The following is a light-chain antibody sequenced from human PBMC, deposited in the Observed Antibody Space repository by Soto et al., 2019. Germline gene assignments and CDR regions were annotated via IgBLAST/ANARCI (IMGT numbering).Light chain of an antibody. Sequence: QLVLTQPPSVSGAPGQRVTISCTGSSSNIGAGYNVHWYQQLPGTAPKLLIYVNSNRPSGVPDRFSGSKSGTSASLAITGLQAEDGADYYCQSYDSSLSGVVFGGGTKLTVL. V-gene: IGLV1-40*01. CDR2: VNS. CDR1: SSNIGAGYN. CDR3: QSYDSSLSGVV. J-gene: IGLJ2*01.